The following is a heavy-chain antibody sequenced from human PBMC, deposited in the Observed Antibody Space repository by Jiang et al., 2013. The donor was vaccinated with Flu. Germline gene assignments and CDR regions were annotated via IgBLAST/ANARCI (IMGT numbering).Heavy chain of an antibody. CDR3: ARGRRDGYNYLPFNWFRPR. CDR2: IYHSGST. J-gene: IGHJ5*02. D-gene: IGHD5-24*01. Sequence: GSGLVKPSGTLSLTCAVSGGSISSTNWWSWVRQPPGKGLEWIGEIYHSGSTNYNPTLKKSSHHLSRQVQDQFSLRLSSVTAADTAVYYCARGRRDGYNYLPFNWFRPRGAREPWSTVSS. V-gene: IGHV4-4*02. CDR1: GGSISSTNW.